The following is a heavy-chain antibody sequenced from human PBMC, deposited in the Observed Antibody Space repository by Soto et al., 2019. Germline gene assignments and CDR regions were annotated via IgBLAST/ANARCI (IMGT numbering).Heavy chain of an antibody. CDR2: IIPIFGTA. CDR1: GGTFSSYA. D-gene: IGHD3-3*01. Sequence: SVKVSCKASGGTFSSYAISWVRQAPGQGLEWMGGIIPIFGTANYAQKFQGRVTITADESTSTAYMELSSLRSEDTAVYYCARRDRRNYDFWSGQSPFDYWGQ. CDR3: ARRDRRNYDFWSGQSPFDY. J-gene: IGHJ4*02. V-gene: IGHV1-69*13.